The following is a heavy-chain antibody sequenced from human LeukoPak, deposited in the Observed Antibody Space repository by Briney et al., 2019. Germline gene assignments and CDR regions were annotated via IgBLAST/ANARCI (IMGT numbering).Heavy chain of an antibody. V-gene: IGHV3-23*01. CDR1: GFTFSSYA. D-gene: IGHD2-2*01. J-gene: IGHJ5*02. CDR2: ISGSGGST. Sequence: ESGGSLRLSCAASGFTFSSYAMSWVRQAPGKGLEWVSAISGSGGSTYYADSVKGRFTISRDNSKNTLYLQMNSLRAEDTAVYYCAKDGYCSSTSCYGGNWFDPWGQGTLVTVSS. CDR3: AKDGYCSSTSCYGGNWFDP.